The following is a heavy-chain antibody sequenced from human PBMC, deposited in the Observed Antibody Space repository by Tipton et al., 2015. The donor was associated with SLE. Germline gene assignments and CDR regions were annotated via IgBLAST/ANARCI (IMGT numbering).Heavy chain of an antibody. Sequence: TLSLTCTVSGDSISNNNYYWGWIRQPPGKGLEWIGNINYSGTTYYNPSLKSRVTISRDTSGNHFSLNLNPVTAADTAVYYCARAEFSSNWYMYWHFDLWGRGTLVTVSS. V-gene: IGHV4-39*02. J-gene: IGHJ2*01. CDR1: GDSISNNNYY. D-gene: IGHD6-13*01. CDR2: INYSGTT. CDR3: ARAEFSSNWYMYWHFDL.